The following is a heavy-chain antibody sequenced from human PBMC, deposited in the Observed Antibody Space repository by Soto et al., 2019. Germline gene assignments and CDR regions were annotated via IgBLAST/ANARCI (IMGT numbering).Heavy chain of an antibody. J-gene: IGHJ4*02. Sequence: TLSLTCTVSGVSISSGGYYWNWIRQHPEKGLEWLALVYWDDDKRYSPSLKSRLTITKDTSKSQVLLTMTNMDPVDTGTYYCAHSASVTANPFDYWGQGTLVTVSS. CDR1: GVSISSGGYY. CDR3: AHSASVTANPFDY. CDR2: VYWDDDK. V-gene: IGHV2-5*08. D-gene: IGHD2-21*02.